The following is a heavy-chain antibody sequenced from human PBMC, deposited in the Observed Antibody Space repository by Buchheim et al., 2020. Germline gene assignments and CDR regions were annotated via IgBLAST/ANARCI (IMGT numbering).Heavy chain of an antibody. CDR3: ARNRWETWFDP. J-gene: IGHJ5*02. D-gene: IGHD1-26*01. Sequence: QVQLQESGPGLVKPSQTLSLTCTVSGGSISSGSYYWSWIRQPAGKGLEWIGRIYTSGSPNYNPSLKSPVTISVNTSKNQFSLKLSSVTAADTAVYYCARNRWETWFDPWGQGTL. CDR2: IYTSGSP. V-gene: IGHV4-61*02. CDR1: GGSISSGSYY.